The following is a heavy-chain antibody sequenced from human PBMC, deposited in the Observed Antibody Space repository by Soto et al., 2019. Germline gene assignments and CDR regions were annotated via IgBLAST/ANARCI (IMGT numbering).Heavy chain of an antibody. CDR2: IYYSGST. CDR1: GGSISGYY. CDR3: ARNSPSRSSWWFDP. J-gene: IGHJ5*02. Sequence: SETLSLTCTVSGGSISGYYWSWIRQPPGKGLEWIGYIYYSGSTNYNPSLKSRVTISVDTSKNQFSLRLSSVTAADTGVYYCARNSPSRSSWWFDPWGQGTLVTVSS. V-gene: IGHV4-59*01.